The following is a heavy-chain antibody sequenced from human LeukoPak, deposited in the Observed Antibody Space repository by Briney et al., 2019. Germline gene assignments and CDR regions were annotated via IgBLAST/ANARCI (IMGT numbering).Heavy chain of an antibody. Sequence: SQTLSLTCTVSGRSISSYYWSWIRHPPGKGLEWIGHIYTSGSTNYNPSLKSRITISVDTTKNQFSRRVSCVRAADTAVYYCGRSYSSSSHFDYWGQGTLVTVPS. J-gene: IGHJ4*02. CDR1: GRSISSYY. V-gene: IGHV4-4*09. CDR3: GRSYSSSSHFDY. CDR2: IYTSGST. D-gene: IGHD6-6*01.